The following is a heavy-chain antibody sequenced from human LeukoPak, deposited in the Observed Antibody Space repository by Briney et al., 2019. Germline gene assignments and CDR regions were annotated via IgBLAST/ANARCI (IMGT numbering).Heavy chain of an antibody. V-gene: IGHV5-51*01. CDR3: ARQTAMGRSGDY. CDR1: GYSFLDYW. J-gene: IGHJ4*02. Sequence: GESLKISCKGSGYSFLDYWIGWVRQMPGKGPELMGLIFPHDSDIKYSPSFQGQVTISVDKSISSAYVQWGSLKASDTAMYYCARQTAMGRSGDYWGQGTLVTVSS. D-gene: IGHD5-18*01. CDR2: IFPHDSDI.